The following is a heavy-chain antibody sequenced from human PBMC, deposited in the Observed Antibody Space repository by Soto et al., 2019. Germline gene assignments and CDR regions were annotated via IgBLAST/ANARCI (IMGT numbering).Heavy chain of an antibody. D-gene: IGHD2-15*01. J-gene: IGHJ6*02. CDR1: GGTFSSYA. Sequence: QVQLVQSGAEVKKPGSSVKVSCKASGGTFSSYAISWVRQAPGQGLEWMGGIIPIFGTANYAQKFQGRVTITADESTSTAYMELSSLRSEDTAVYYCARDQDCSGGSHYSHYYGMDVWGQGTTVTVSS. CDR3: ARDQDCSGGSHYSHYYGMDV. V-gene: IGHV1-69*01. CDR2: IIPIFGTA.